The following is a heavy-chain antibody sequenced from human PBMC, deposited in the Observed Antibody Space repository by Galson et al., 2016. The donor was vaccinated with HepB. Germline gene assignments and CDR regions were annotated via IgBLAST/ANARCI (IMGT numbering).Heavy chain of an antibody. V-gene: IGHV3-74*01. Sequence: SLRLSCAASGLKGKKEDSHWVRQAPGTGLVWVSRINIDGNSITYADSVKGRFAISRDNAKNTVHLQMNSLRAEDTAVYYCTRDYYGSLDHWGQGTLVTVSS. CDR1: GLKGKKED. D-gene: IGHD3-10*01. CDR2: INIDGNSI. CDR3: TRDYYGSLDH. J-gene: IGHJ4*02.